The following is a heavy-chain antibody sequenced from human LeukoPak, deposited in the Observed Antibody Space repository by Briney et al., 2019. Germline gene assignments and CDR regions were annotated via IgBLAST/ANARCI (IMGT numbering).Heavy chain of an antibody. CDR2: IYHTGNT. J-gene: IGHJ4*02. Sequence: ASETLSLTCAVSGGSISSGDYSWSWIRQPPGNGLEWIGYIYHTGNTNYNPSLKSRVTISVARSKNQFSLRLSSVTAADTAVYYCARARESMATAGSYFDYWGQGTLVTVSS. CDR1: GGSISSGDYS. D-gene: IGHD6-13*01. CDR3: ARARESMATAGSYFDY. V-gene: IGHV4-30-2*01.